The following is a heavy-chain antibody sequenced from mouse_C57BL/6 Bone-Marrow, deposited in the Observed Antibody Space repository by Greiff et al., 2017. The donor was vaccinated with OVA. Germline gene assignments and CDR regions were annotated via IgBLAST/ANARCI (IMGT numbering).Heavy chain of an antibody. V-gene: IGHV1-42*01. D-gene: IGHD1-1*01. Sequence: DVQLVESGPELVKPGASVKISCKASGYSFTGYYMNWVKQSPEKSLEWIGEINPSTGGTTYNQKFKAKATLTVDKSSSTAYMQLKSLTSEDSAVYYCARCLRFDYWGQGTTLTVSS. CDR1: GYSFTGYY. J-gene: IGHJ2*01. CDR3: ARCLRFDY. CDR2: INPSTGGT.